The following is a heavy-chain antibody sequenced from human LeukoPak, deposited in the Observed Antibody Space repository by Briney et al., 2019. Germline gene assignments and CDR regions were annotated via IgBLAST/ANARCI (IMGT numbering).Heavy chain of an antibody. D-gene: IGHD2-15*01. CDR1: GYTFTSYG. Sequence: ASVKVSCKASGYTFTSYGISWVRQAPGQGLEWMGWISAYNGNTNYAQKPKGRVTMTTDTSTSTAYMELRSLRSDDTAVYYCATTPYCSGGSCYSVYWGQGTLVTVSS. CDR2: ISAYNGNT. J-gene: IGHJ4*02. V-gene: IGHV1-18*01. CDR3: ATTPYCSGGSCYSVY.